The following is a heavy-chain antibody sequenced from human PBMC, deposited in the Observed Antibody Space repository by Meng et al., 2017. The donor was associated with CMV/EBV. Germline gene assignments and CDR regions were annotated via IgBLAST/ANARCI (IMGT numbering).Heavy chain of an antibody. CDR1: GFTFSSYA. CDR3: AKDGGIVATILDY. J-gene: IGHJ4*02. CDR2: ISYDGSNK. Sequence: GESLKISCAASGFTFSSYAMHWVRQAPGKGLEWVAVISYDGSNKYYADSVKGRFTISRDNSKNTLYLQMNSLRAEDTAVYYCAKDGGIVATILDYWGQGTLVTVSS. D-gene: IGHD5-12*01. V-gene: IGHV3-30-3*01.